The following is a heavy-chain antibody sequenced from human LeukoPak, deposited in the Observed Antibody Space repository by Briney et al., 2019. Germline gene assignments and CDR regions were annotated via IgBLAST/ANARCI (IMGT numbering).Heavy chain of an antibody. D-gene: IGHD3-10*01. CDR2: IYYSGST. Sequence: SETLSLTCTVSGGSISSYYWSWIRQPPGKGLEWIGYIYYSGSTNYNPSLKSRVTISVDTSKNQFSLKLSSVTAADTAVYYCAGGSFIFNEWQNWFDAWGQGIPVTVSA. V-gene: IGHV4-59*08. CDR3: AGGSFIFNEWQNWFDA. CDR1: GGSISSYY. J-gene: IGHJ5*02.